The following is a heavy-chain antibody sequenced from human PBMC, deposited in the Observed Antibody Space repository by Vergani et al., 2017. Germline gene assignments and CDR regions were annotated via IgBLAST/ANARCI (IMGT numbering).Heavy chain of an antibody. CDR3: ARDSSAGFGELGRPYYYYGMDV. CDR1: GFTFSAYY. D-gene: IGHD3-10*01. J-gene: IGHJ6*02. Sequence: QVQLVESGGGLVKPGGSLRLSCAASGFTFSAYYMSWIRQAPGKGLEWVSYISSSGSTIYYADSVKGRFTISRDNAKNSLYLQMNSLRAEDTAVYYCARDSSAGFGELGRPYYYYGMDVWGQGTTVTVSS. CDR2: ISSSGSTI. V-gene: IGHV3-11*04.